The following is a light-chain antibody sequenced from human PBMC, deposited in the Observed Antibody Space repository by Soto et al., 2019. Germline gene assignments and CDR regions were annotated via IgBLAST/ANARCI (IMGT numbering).Light chain of an antibody. Sequence: DIQLTQSPSTLSASVGDSVTITCRASQSVSSWLAWYQQEPGRAPRLLIYDASKLEAGVPSRFSGSGSETELSLTISSLQPDDFATYFCQQYNSFPTFGQGTRVEIK. V-gene: IGKV1-5*01. CDR3: QQYNSFPT. CDR2: DAS. CDR1: QSVSSW. J-gene: IGKJ1*01.